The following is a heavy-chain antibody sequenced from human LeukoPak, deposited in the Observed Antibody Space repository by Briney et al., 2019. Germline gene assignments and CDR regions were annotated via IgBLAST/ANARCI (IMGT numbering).Heavy chain of an antibody. D-gene: IGHD3-3*01. V-gene: IGHV3-7*01. Sequence: GGSLRLSCVGSGFTFRNCWMSWVRQAPGKGLEWVAKIKQDGSEKYYVDSVKGRFTISRDNAKKSLYLQMNSLRAEDTALYFCAREGAYEDDFDYWGQGTLVTVSS. CDR3: AREGAYEDDFDY. CDR1: GFTFRNCW. CDR2: IKQDGSEK. J-gene: IGHJ4*02.